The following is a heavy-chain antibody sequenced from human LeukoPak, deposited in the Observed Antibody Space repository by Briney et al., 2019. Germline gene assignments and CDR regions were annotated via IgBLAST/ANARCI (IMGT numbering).Heavy chain of an antibody. J-gene: IGHJ3*02. Sequence: GGSLRLSCAASGFTFSSYSMNWLRQAPGKGLEWVSSISGNSRCIYYADSVKGRFTISRDNAKNSLFLQMNSLGAEDTAVYYCAREDYALDMWGQGTMVTVSS. CDR2: ISGNSRCI. CDR1: GFTFSSYS. V-gene: IGHV3-21*01. CDR3: AREDYALDM.